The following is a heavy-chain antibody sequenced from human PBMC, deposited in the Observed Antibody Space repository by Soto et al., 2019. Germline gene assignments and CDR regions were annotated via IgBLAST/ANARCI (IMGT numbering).Heavy chain of an antibody. D-gene: IGHD3-3*01. J-gene: IGHJ6*02. CDR1: GFNFSNYW. Sequence: EVQLVESGGGLLQPGGSLRLSCAASGFNFSNYWMNWVRQATGKGLVWVSRINSDGSTTNYADSVKGRFTISRDNAKNTLHLQMNSLRADDTAVYYCARIDFWRGMDVWGQGTTVNVSS. CDR3: ARIDFWRGMDV. CDR2: INSDGSTT. V-gene: IGHV3-74*01.